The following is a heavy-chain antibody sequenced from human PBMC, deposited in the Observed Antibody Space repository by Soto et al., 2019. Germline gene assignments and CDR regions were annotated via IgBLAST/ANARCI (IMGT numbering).Heavy chain of an antibody. CDR3: VKDGTVLLWFGEYDY. D-gene: IGHD3-10*01. CDR1: GFTFSSYA. V-gene: IGHV3-64D*06. J-gene: IGHJ4*02. Sequence: GGSLRLSCSASGFTFSSYAMHWVRQAPGKGLEYVSAISSNGGSTYYADSVKGRFTISRDNSKNTLYLQMSSLRAEDTAVYYCVKDGTVLLWFGEYDYWGQGTLVTVSS. CDR2: ISSNGGST.